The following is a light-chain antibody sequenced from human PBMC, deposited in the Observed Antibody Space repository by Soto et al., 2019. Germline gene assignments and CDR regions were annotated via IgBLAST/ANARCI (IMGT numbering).Light chain of an antibody. CDR2: NNN. CDR1: SSNIGGNT. Sequence: SVLTQPPSASGTPGQRVTISCSGSSSNIGGNTVNWYQQLPGAAPKLLIYNNNQRPSGVPDRFSGSKSGTSASLAISGLQSEDEADYYCATWDDSRNKVFGTGTKVTVL. V-gene: IGLV1-44*01. J-gene: IGLJ1*01. CDR3: ATWDDSRNKV.